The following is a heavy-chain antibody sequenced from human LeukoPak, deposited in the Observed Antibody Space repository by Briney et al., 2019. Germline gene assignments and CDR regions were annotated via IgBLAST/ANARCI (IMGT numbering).Heavy chain of an antibody. CDR2: IYHSGST. CDR1: GGSISSSSYY. D-gene: IGHD4-11*01. J-gene: IGHJ4*02. CDR3: ARRTTVTTTPLDY. Sequence: SETLSLTCTVSGGSISSSSYYWGWIRQPPGKGLEWIGEIYHSGSTNYNPSLKSRVTISVDKSKNQFSLKLSSVTAADTAVYYCARRTTVTTTPLDYWGQGTLVTVSS. V-gene: IGHV4-39*07.